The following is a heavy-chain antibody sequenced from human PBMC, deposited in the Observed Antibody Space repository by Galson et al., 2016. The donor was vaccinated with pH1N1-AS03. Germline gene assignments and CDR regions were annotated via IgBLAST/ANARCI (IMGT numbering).Heavy chain of an antibody. CDR3: TINPRRAAGGLGGFDP. CDR2: ISAHAYNYAT. J-gene: IGHJ5*02. D-gene: IGHD6-13*01. V-gene: IGHV3-73*01. Sequence: SLRLSCAASGFNFSASAMHWVRQTSGKGLEWIGRISAHAYNYATEYAAPVRGTFTISKADSKNTAFLPMNSLEIEDTAEYYSTINPRRAAGGLGGFDPWGQGTPVTVSS. CDR1: GFNFSASA.